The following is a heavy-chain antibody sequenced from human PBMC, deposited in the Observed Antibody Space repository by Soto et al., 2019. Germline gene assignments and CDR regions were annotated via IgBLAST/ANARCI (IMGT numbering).Heavy chain of an antibody. CDR2: IYAGGST. D-gene: IGHD5-12*01. CDR3: ASGENGYNKFYFDF. Sequence: EVQLVESGGGLIQPGGSLRLSCAASGVSIISHYMSWVRQAPGKGLEWISLIYAGGSTFYADSVKGRFTIFRDNSKNTLYLQMDSLTAEDTAVYYCASGENGYNKFYFDFWGQGTLVTVSS. CDR1: GVSIISHY. J-gene: IGHJ4*02. V-gene: IGHV3-53*01.